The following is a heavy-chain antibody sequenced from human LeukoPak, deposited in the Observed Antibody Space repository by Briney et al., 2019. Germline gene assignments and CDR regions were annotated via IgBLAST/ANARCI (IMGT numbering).Heavy chain of an antibody. CDR3: ARSVGGGWYLDAFDI. J-gene: IGHJ3*02. CDR2: INHSGST. Sequence: SETLSLTCAVYGGSFSGYYWSWIRHPPGKGLEWIGEINHSGSTNYNPSLKSRVTISVDTSKNQFSLKLSSVTAADTAVYYCARSVGGGWYLDAFDIWGQGTMVTVSS. V-gene: IGHV4-34*01. D-gene: IGHD6-19*01. CDR1: GGSFSGYY.